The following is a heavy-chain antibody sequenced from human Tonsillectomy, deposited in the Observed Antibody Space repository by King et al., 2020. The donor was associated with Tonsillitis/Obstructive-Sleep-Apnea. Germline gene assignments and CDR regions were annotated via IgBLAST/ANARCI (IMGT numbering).Heavy chain of an antibody. CDR3: ARRSAGTFDI. J-gene: IGHJ3*02. CDR2: LYPGDSDT. CDR1: GYTFTTYW. V-gene: IGHV5-51*01. D-gene: IGHD6-25*01. Sequence: DVQLVESGAEVKKPGDSLKISCEGSGYTFTTYWIGWVRQMPGKGLEWMGILYPGDSDTTYSPSFQGQVTISADKSISTAYLQWGSLKASDTAIYYCARRSAGTFDIWGPGTMVTVSS.